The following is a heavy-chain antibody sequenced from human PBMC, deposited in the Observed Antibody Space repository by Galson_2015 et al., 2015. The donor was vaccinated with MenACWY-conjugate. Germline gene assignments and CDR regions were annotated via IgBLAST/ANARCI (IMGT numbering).Heavy chain of an antibody. J-gene: IGHJ6*02. V-gene: IGHV3-48*04. CDR2: IRRSSSPL. Sequence: SPRLPCPASGLTSGRPSLHWARPAPGPGLARIPYIRRSSSPLHYAASARGRFTISRDNAKHSLYLEMNSLGAEDTAVYYCARDLDAHEYGDGMDVWGQGTTVTVSS. CDR1: GLTSGRPS. D-gene: IGHD4-17*01. CDR3: ARDLDAHEYGDGMDV.